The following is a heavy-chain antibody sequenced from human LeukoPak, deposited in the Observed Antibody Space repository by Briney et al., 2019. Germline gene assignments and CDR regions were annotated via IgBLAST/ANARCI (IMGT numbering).Heavy chain of an antibody. CDR3: AKDLGRPWLAYFDD. J-gene: IGHJ4*02. D-gene: IGHD6-19*01. CDR1: GFTFSTYG. V-gene: IGHV3-30*18. CDR2: ISYDAYYK. Sequence: GGSLRLSCGASGFTFSTYGMHWVRQAPGKGLGWVAGISYDAYYKYYADSVKGRFTISRDNSKNTLYLQMNSLRAEDTGVYYCAKDLGRPWLAYFDDWGQGTLVTVSS.